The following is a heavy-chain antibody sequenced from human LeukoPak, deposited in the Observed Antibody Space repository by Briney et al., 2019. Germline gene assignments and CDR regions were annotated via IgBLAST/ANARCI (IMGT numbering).Heavy chain of an antibody. V-gene: IGHV4-61*02. CDR3: ARAERMVRGVIIFDY. D-gene: IGHD3-10*01. J-gene: IGHJ4*02. Sequence: SETLSLTCSVSGDSISTSSYYWSWIRQPAGKGLEWIGRIYTSGSTNYNPSLKSRVTISVDTSKNQFSLKLSSVTAADTAVYYCARAERMVRGVIIFDYWGQGTLVTVSS. CDR2: IYTSGST. CDR1: GDSISTSSYY.